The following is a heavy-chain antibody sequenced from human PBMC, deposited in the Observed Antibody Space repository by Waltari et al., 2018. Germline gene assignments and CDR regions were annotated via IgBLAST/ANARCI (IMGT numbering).Heavy chain of an antibody. Sequence: QLQLQASGPGLVTPSETLSLACTFSGGSISSRSYYWGWLRQPPVKGLEWSGSIYYSGSTYYNPSLKSRVTISVDTSKNQFSLKLSSVTAADTAVYYCARGIVLMVYANGPFDYWGQGTLVTVSS. V-gene: IGHV4-39*01. D-gene: IGHD2-8*01. CDR1: GGSISSRSYY. CDR3: ARGIVLMVYANGPFDY. CDR2: IYYSGST. J-gene: IGHJ4*02.